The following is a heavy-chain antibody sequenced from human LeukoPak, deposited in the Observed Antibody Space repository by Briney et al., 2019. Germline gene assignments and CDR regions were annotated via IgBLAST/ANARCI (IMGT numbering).Heavy chain of an antibody. D-gene: IGHD1-26*01. CDR3: ARDVVGSLDY. CDR2: IKGDDSAR. J-gene: IGHJ4*02. V-gene: IGHV3-7*01. CDR1: GFTFSTYW. Sequence: GGSLRLSYAASGFTFSTYWMAWVRQAPGKGLEWVANIKGDDSARHQADSVKGRFTISRDNAQNSVYLQMSSLRGEDTAIYYCARDVVGSLDYWGQGTLVTVSS.